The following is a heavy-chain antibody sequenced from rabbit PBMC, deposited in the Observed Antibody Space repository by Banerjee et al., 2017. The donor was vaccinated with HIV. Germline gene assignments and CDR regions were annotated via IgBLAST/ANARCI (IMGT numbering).Heavy chain of an antibody. Sequence: QEQLEESGGDLVKPEGSLTLTCTASGFSFSSSYWICWVRQAPGKGLEWIACIYAGSSGSTYYASWAKGRFTISKTSSTTVTLQMTSLTAADTATYFCARVYANSGGAMNLWGPGTLVTVS. V-gene: IGHV1S45*01. D-gene: IGHD1-1*01. CDR3: ARVYANSGGAMNL. CDR2: IYAGSSGST. J-gene: IGHJ4*01. CDR1: GFSFSSSYW.